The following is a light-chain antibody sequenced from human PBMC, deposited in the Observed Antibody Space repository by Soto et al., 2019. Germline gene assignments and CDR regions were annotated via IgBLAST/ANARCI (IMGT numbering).Light chain of an antibody. J-gene: IGKJ1*01. CDR3: QQYSVYWT. CDR1: QSVSTR. V-gene: IGKV1-5*02. Sequence: DIQMTQSPSSLSASVGDRVTIICRASQSVSTRLAWYQQKPGKAPKVLIYDASSWAGGVPSRFTGSGSGTEFTLTINSLQPDDCATYYCQQYSVYWTFGQGTKVEIK. CDR2: DAS.